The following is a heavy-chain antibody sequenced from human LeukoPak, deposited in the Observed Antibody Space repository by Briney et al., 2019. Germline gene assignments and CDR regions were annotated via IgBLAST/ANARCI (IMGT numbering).Heavy chain of an antibody. D-gene: IGHD3-10*01. Sequence: GGSLRLSCAASGFTFNTNAMSWVRQAPGKGLEYVSAISYNGDRTYYADSVKARITIFRDDSKNTLYLQMSSLTAEDTAVYYCGAGDYYASGFFWGQGTLVTVSS. CDR2: ISYNGDRT. J-gene: IGHJ4*02. CDR1: GFTFNTNA. CDR3: GAGDYYASGFF. V-gene: IGHV3-64D*08.